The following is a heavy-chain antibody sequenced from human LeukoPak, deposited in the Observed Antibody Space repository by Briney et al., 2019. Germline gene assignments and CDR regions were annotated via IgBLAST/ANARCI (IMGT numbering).Heavy chain of an antibody. CDR2: IYHSGST. V-gene: IGHV4-30-2*01. Sequence: PSQTLSLTCTVSGGSISSGGYYWSWIRQPPGKGLEWIGYIYHSGSTYCNPSLKSRVTISVDRSKNQFSLKLSSVTAADTAVYYCARDGAAGGEVMGDAFDIWGQGTMVTVSS. D-gene: IGHD3-16*01. CDR1: GGSISSGGYY. CDR3: ARDGAAGGEVMGDAFDI. J-gene: IGHJ3*02.